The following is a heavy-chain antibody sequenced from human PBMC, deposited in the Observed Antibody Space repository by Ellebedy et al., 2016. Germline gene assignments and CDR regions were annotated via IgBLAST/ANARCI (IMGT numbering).Heavy chain of an antibody. CDR3: ARAHYDILTSNAFDI. J-gene: IGHJ3*02. CDR1: GFTFSSYSM. D-gene: IGHD3-9*01. CDR2: IYHSGST. V-gene: IGHV4/OR15-8*01. Sequence: ESLKISXAASGFTFSSYSMNWVRQPPGKGLEWVGEIYHSGSTNYNPSLKSRVTISVDKSKNQFSLKLSSVTAADTAVYYCARAHYDILTSNAFDIWGQGTMVTVSS.